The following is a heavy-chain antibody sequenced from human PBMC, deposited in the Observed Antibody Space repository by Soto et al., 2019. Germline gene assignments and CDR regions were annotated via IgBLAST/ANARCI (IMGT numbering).Heavy chain of an antibody. Sequence: QLQLQESGPGLVKPSETLSLSCSVSGGSISSHIYYWGWIRQSPGKGLEWIGSISYTGSTYYNPSLKNRVTIAVDTSKNQFSLKRYYVTAGDTAVYYCVRHWVKYYDGSGHHFNWFDSWGKGTLVTVSS. CDR1: GGSISSHIYY. J-gene: IGHJ5*01. CDR3: VRHWVKYYDGSGHHFNWFDS. D-gene: IGHD3-22*01. CDR2: ISYTGST. V-gene: IGHV4-39*01.